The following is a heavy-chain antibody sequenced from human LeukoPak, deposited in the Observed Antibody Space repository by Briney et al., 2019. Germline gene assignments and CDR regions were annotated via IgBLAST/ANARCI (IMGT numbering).Heavy chain of an antibody. CDR1: GFTVSSNY. CDR3: ARDRSSGWYVYDY. D-gene: IGHD6-19*01. V-gene: IGHV3-53*01. J-gene: IGHJ4*02. CDR2: IYSGSTT. Sequence: GGSLRLSCAASGFTVSSNYMSWDRQAPGKGLKWLAVIYSGSTTYYADSVKGRFTISRDNSKNTLYLQMNSLRAEDTAVYYCARDRSSGWYVYDYWGQGSLDTVSS.